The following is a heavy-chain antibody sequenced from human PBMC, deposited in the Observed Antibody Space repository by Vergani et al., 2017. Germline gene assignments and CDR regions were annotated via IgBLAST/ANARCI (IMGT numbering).Heavy chain of an antibody. V-gene: IGHV4-39*01. J-gene: IGHJ4*02. Sequence: QVQLQESGPGLVKPSETLSLTCTVSRDSVISTDYHWGWIRQPPGKGLGWIGSMDYSGSTSYNPSLESRISISFETPKNQFSLRLTSVNAADTAVYYCASKRGGCRAAYCHSYDFWGPGTLVGVSS. CDR1: RDSVISTDYH. CDR3: ASKRGGCRAAYCHSYDF. CDR2: MDYSGST. D-gene: IGHD3-16*02.